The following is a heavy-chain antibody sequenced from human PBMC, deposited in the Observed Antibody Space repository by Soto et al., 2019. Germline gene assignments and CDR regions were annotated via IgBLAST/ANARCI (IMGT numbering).Heavy chain of an antibody. CDR3: ARQGEHSSSYFFES. V-gene: IGHV4-39*01. Sequence: SETLSLTCTVSGDSIDTSSYCWGWIRQPPGKGLEWIGSVCYRGTTYYNPSLKSRLTISVDTSKRQFSLKLSSVTAADTAVFYCARQGEHSSSYFFESWGQGTLVTVSS. CDR1: GDSIDTSSYC. CDR2: VCYRGTT. D-gene: IGHD6-6*01. J-gene: IGHJ4*02.